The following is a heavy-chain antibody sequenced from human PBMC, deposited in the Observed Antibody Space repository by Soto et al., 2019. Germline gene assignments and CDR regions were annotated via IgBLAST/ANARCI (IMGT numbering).Heavy chain of an antibody. Sequence: ASVKVSCKASGYTFTSYGISWVRQDPGQGLEWMGWISAYNGNTNYAQKLQGRVTMTTDTSTSTAYMELRSLRSDDTAVYYCASGVLTSGSYYTYYGMDVWGQGTTVTAP. CDR3: ASGVLTSGSYYTYYGMDV. CDR2: ISAYNGNT. D-gene: IGHD3-10*01. CDR1: GYTFTSYG. J-gene: IGHJ6*02. V-gene: IGHV1-18*01.